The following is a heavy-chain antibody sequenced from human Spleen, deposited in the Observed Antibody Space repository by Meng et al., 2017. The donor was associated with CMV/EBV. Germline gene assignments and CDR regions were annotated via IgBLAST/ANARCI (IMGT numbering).Heavy chain of an antibody. CDR3: TTENVIRELEVDAFDI. V-gene: IGHV3-15*01. CDR1: GFPFSNVW. D-gene: IGHD3-10*01. CDR2: IRSQIDGGTP. J-gene: IGHJ3*02. Sequence: GGSLRLSCAVSGFPFSNVWMTWVRQAPGKGLEWVGRIRSQIDGGTPDYAAPVKGRFTILRDDSKKTLYLQMNNLKTEDTAVYYCTTENVIRELEVDAFDIWGQGTMVTVSS.